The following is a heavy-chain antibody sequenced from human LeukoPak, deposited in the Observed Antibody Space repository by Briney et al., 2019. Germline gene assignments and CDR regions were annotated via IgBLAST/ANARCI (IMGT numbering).Heavy chain of an antibody. CDR2: ISGSGGST. CDR1: GFTFSSSA. V-gene: IGHV3-23*01. D-gene: IGHD2-21*02. Sequence: GGSLRLSCAASGFTFSSSAMSWVRQAPGKGLEWVSAISGSGGSTYYADSVKGRFTISSDNSKNTLYLQMNSLRAEDTAVYYCARDPHGDCFFDYWGQGTLVTVSS. CDR3: ARDPHGDCFFDY. J-gene: IGHJ4*02.